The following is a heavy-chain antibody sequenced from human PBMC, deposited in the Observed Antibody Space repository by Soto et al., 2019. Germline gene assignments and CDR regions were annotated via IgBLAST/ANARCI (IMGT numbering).Heavy chain of an antibody. CDR3: AREPNSYFDY. V-gene: IGHV3-23*01. J-gene: IGHJ4*02. Sequence: EVQLLESGGGLEQPGGSLRLSCAASGFTFSYYAMSWVRQAPGKGLEWVSSIRGSGGSTYYADSVKGRFTISRDNSKSTLNMQMNSLRAEDTAVYYCAREPNSYFDYWGQGALVTVSS. CDR1: GFTFSYYA. CDR2: IRGSGGST.